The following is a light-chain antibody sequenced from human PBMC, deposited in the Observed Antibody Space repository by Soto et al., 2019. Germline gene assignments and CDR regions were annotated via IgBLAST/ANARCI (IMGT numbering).Light chain of an antibody. CDR3: CAYTARTTLSWV. CDR2: DVD. J-gene: IGLJ3*02. V-gene: IGLV2-14*03. CDR1: SSDIGGYNH. Sequence: QSALTQPTSVSGSPGQSITISCTGVSSDIGGYNHVSWYQQHPGNVPRLIIYDVDNRPLGVSNRFSGSQSGNMASLTISGLQAEDEADYYCCAYTARTTLSWVFDGGTKLTVL.